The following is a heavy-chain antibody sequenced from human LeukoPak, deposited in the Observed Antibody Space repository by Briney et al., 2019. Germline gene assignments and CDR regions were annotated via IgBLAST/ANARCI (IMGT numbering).Heavy chain of an antibody. CDR3: GRPGSGWVSFDP. V-gene: IGHV4-39*02. J-gene: IGHJ5*02. CDR2: IYYSWCN. D-gene: IGHD6-19*01. CDR1: GGSISSSSYY. Sequence: PSETLSLTCTVSGGSISSSSYYWGWIRQPPGKGLGWIGSIYYSWCNYYIPYLKRRVTISVDTSKNHSSLKLSSVTAADMAVYYCGRPGSGWVSFDPWGQGTLVTVSS.